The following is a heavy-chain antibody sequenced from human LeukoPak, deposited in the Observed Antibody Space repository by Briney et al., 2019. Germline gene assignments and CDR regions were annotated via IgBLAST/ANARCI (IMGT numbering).Heavy chain of an antibody. CDR3: ARAGARTAI. J-gene: IGHJ3*02. CDR2: ISYDGSNK. CDR1: GFTFSSYA. V-gene: IGHV3-30-3*01. Sequence: AGGSLRLSCAASGFTFSSYAMHWVRQAPGKGLEWVAVISYDGSNKYYADSVKGRFTISRDNSKNTLYLQMNSLRAEDTAVYYCARAGARTAIWGQGTMVTVSS. D-gene: IGHD1-26*01.